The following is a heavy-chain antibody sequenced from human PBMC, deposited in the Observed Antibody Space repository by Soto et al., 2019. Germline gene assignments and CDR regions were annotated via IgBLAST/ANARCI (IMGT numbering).Heavy chain of an antibody. CDR1: GYTFTSYY. V-gene: IGHV1-46*01. CDR3: ARNPGKRGYRYGYDY. CDR2: INPSGGST. D-gene: IGHD5-18*01. Sequence: ASVKVSCKASGYTFTSYYMHWVRQAPGQGLEWMGIINPSGGSTSYAQKFQGRVTMTRDTSTSTVYMELSSLRSEDTAVYYCARNPGKRGYRYGYDYCGQGTLVTVSS. J-gene: IGHJ4*02.